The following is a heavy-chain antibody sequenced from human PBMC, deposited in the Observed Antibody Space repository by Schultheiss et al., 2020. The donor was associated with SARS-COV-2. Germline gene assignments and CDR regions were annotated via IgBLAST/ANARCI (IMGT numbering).Heavy chain of an antibody. CDR2: IYYSGST. D-gene: IGHD5-18*01. V-gene: IGHV4-61*05. CDR1: GGSISSSSYY. J-gene: IGHJ5*02. CDR3: ARRRGYTYGHWEGNWFDP. Sequence: SETLSLTCTVSGGSISSSSYYWGWIRQPPGKGLEWIGYIYYSGSTYYNPSLKSRVTMSLDMSRNQFSLKLTSVTAADTAVYYCARRRGYTYGHWEGNWFDPWGQGTLVTVSS.